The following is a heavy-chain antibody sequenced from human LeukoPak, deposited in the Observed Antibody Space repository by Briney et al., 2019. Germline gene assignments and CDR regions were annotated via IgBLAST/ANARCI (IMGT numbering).Heavy chain of an antibody. CDR3: ARGGSGWYIDS. D-gene: IGHD6-13*01. CDR2: INRSGST. CDR1: GGSFSDFY. J-gene: IGHJ5*01. Sequence: PSDTLSLTCAVSGGSFSDFYWSWIRQSPGKGLQWIGEINRSGSTNYNPSLKSRVTISVGTSKNQFSLWLSSVTAADTAVYFCARGGSGWYIDSWGQGTLVTVSS. V-gene: IGHV4-34*01.